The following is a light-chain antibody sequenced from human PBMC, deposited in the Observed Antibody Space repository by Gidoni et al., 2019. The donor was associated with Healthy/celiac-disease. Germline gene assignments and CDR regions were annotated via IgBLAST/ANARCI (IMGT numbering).Light chain of an antibody. CDR2: AAS. J-gene: IGKJ4*01. CDR1: QGISSY. Sequence: DIQLTQSPSFLSASVGDRVTITCRASQGISSYLVWYQQKPGKAPKLLIYAASTLQSGFPSRFSGSGSGTEFTLTISSLQPEDFATYYCQQLNSYPLTFGGGTKVEIK. CDR3: QQLNSYPLT. V-gene: IGKV1-9*01.